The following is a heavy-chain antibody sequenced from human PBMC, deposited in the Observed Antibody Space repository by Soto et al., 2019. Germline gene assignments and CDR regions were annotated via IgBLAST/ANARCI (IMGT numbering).Heavy chain of an antibody. CDR3: ARGPLGIAAAGSYFDY. CDR2: INHSGST. CDR1: GGSFSGYY. J-gene: IGHJ4*02. Sequence: QVQLQQWGAGLLKPSETLSLTCAVYGGSFSGYYWSWIRQPPGKGLEWIGEINHSGSTNYNPSLKSRVTISVDTSKNQFSLKLSSVTAADMAVYYCARGPLGIAAAGSYFDYWGQGTLVTVSS. V-gene: IGHV4-34*01. D-gene: IGHD6-13*01.